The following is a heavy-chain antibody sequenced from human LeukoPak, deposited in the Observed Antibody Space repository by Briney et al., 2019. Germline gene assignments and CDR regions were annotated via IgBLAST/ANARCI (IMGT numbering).Heavy chain of an antibody. CDR2: IYHSGST. J-gene: IGHJ3*02. CDR1: GGSFSGYY. CDR3: ARDGLWIQNAFDI. Sequence: PSETLSLTCAVYGGSFSGYYWGWIRQPPGKGLEWIGSIYHSGSTYYNPSLKSRVTISVDTSKNQFSLKLSSVTAADTAVYYCARDGLWIQNAFDIWGQGTMVTVSS. V-gene: IGHV4-34*01. D-gene: IGHD5-18*01.